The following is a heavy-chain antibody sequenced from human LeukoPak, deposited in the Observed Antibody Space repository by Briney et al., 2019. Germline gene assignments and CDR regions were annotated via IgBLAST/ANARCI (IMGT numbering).Heavy chain of an antibody. V-gene: IGHV4-61*05. CDR2: IYYSGST. Sequence: PSETLSLSCTVSGDSISSSSYYWSWIRQPPGKGLEWIGYIYYSGSTNYNPSLKSRVTISVDTSKNQFSLKLSSVTAADTAVYYCARRGLLGPGYFDYWGQGTLVTVSS. CDR1: GDSISSSSYY. D-gene: IGHD2-15*01. J-gene: IGHJ4*02. CDR3: ARRGLLGPGYFDY.